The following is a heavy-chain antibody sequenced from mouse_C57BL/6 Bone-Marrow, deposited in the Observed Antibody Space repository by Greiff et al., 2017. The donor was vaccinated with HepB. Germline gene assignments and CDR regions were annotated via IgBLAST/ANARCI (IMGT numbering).Heavy chain of an antibody. CDR3: ARPPITTVVATPYYFDY. Sequence: QVTLKESGPGILQPSQTLSLTCSFSGFSLSTFGMGVGWIRQPSGKGLEWLAHIWWDDDKYYNPALKSRLTISKDTSKNQVFLKIANVDTADTATYYCARPPITTVVATPYYFDYWGQGTTLTVSS. CDR2: IWWDDDK. V-gene: IGHV8-8*01. D-gene: IGHD1-1*01. J-gene: IGHJ2*01. CDR1: GFSLSTFGMG.